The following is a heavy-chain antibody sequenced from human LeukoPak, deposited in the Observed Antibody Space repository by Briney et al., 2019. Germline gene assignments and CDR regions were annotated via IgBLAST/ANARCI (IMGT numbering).Heavy chain of an antibody. CDR1: GGSISSSSYY. Sequence: SETLFLTCTVSGGSISSSSYYWGWIRQPPGKGLEWIGSIYYSGSTYYNPSLKSRVTISVDTSKNQFSLKLSSVTAADTAVYYCARVTRPIDYWGQGTLVTVSS. D-gene: IGHD4-23*01. V-gene: IGHV4-39*01. J-gene: IGHJ4*02. CDR3: ARVTRPIDY. CDR2: IYYSGST.